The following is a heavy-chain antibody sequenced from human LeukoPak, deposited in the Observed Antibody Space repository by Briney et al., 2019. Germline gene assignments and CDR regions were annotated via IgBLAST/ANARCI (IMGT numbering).Heavy chain of an antibody. Sequence: KPSETLSLTCAVYGGSFSGYYWSWIRQPPGKGLEWIGEINHSGSTNYNPSLKSRVTISVDTSRNQFSLKLSSVTAADTAVYYCARRGYSYGYAYYFDYWGQGTLVTVSS. J-gene: IGHJ4*02. V-gene: IGHV4-34*01. CDR3: ARRGYSYGYAYYFDY. CDR1: GGSFSGYY. CDR2: INHSGST. D-gene: IGHD5-18*01.